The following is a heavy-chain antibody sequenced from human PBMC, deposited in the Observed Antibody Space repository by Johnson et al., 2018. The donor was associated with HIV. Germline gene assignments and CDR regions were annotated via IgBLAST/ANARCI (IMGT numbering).Heavy chain of an antibody. V-gene: IGHV3-64*01. Sequence: EVQLLESGGGLVQPGGSLRLSCAASGFTFSSYAMHWVRQAPGKGLEYVSAISSNGGSTYYANSVKGRFTISRDNSKTTLYLQMGSLRAEDMAVYYCARVRQWLVQGAFDIWGQGTMVTVSS. J-gene: IGHJ3*02. CDR1: GFTFSSYA. CDR3: ARVRQWLVQGAFDI. D-gene: IGHD6-19*01. CDR2: ISSNGGST.